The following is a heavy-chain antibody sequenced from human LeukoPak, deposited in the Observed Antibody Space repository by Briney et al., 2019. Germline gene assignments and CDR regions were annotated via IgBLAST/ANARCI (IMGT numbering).Heavy chain of an antibody. J-gene: IGHJ4*02. CDR3: ARGRGYSSSWYGGVY. CDR2: INPNSGGT. CDR1: GYTFTGYY. V-gene: IGHV1-2*02. Sequence: WASVKVSCKASGYTFTGYYMHWVRQAPGQGLKWMGWINPNSGGTNYAQKFQGRVTMTRDTSISTAYMELSRLRSDDTAVYYCARGRGYSSSWYGGVYWGQGTLVTVSS. D-gene: IGHD6-13*01.